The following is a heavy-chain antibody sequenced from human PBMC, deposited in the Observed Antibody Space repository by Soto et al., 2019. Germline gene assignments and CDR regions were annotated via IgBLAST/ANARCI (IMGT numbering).Heavy chain of an antibody. CDR1: GGTFSSYA. Sequence: ASVKVSCKASGGTFSSYAISWVRQAPGQGLEWMGGIIPIFGITKYAQKFQGRVTITADESTSTAYMELSSLRSEDTAVYYCANNEVGANTGLEIPEFDYWGQGTLVTVSS. V-gene: IGHV1-69*13. D-gene: IGHD1-26*01. J-gene: IGHJ4*02. CDR3: ANNEVGANTGLEIPEFDY. CDR2: IIPIFGIT.